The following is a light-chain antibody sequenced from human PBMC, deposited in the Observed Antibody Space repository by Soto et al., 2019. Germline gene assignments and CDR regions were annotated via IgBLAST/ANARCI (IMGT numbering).Light chain of an antibody. Sequence: DVVMTQSPLSLPVTLGQPASISCRSSQSLVLSNGDTFLNWFQQRPGQSPRRLIFKVSNRDSGVPDRFSGSGSGTDFTLKISRVEAEDVAIYYCMQGTHWPPYTFGQGTKLEIK. J-gene: IGKJ2*01. CDR3: MQGTHWPPYT. V-gene: IGKV2-30*02. CDR1: QSLVLSNGDTF. CDR2: KVS.